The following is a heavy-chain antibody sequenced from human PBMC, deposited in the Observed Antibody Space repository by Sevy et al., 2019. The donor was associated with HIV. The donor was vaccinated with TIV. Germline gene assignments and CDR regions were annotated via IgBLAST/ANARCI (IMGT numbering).Heavy chain of an antibody. CDR1: GFTFSSYA. CDR3: ARVGPLVVVTAPYYYGIDV. J-gene: IGHJ6*02. D-gene: IGHD2-21*02. V-gene: IGHV3-30-3*01. CDR2: ISYDGINK. Sequence: GGSLRLSCAASGFTFSSYAMHWVRQAPGKGLEWVAVISYDGINKYYADSVKGRFTIARDNSKNTLYLQMNSLRAEDTAVYYCARVGPLVVVTAPYYYGIDVWGQGTTVTVSS.